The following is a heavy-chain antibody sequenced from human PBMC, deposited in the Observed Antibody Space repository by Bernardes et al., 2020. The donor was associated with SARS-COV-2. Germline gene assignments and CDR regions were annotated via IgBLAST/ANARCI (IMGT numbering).Heavy chain of an antibody. Sequence: GGSLRISCAASGFTFSNFGMSWVRQAPGTGLEWMSTISGSGEGTHYADSVKGRFTVSRDNSKNTLYLQMNSLRVEDTAVYYCAKDCSTDPCDSWGQGTLVTVSS. J-gene: IGHJ5*02. CDR2: ISGSGEGT. CDR1: GFTFSNFG. V-gene: IGHV3-23*01. CDR3: AKDCSTDPCDS. D-gene: IGHD2-21*01.